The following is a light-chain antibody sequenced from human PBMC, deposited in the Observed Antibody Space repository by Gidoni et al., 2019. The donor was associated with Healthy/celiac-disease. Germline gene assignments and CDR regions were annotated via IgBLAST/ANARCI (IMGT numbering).Light chain of an antibody. CDR2: SNN. CDR1: SSNIGSNT. J-gene: IGLJ3*02. V-gene: IGLV1-44*01. Sequence: QSVLTPPPSASGPPGQSVTISCSGSSSNIGSNTVNWYQQLPGTAPKLLIYSNNQRPSGVPDRFSGSKSGTSASLAISGLQSEDEADYYCAAWDDSLNGRWVFGGGTKLTVL. CDR3: AAWDDSLNGRWV.